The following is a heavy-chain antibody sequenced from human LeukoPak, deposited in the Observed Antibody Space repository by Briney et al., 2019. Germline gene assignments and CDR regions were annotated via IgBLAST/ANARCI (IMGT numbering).Heavy chain of an antibody. CDR1: GYTFSSYG. J-gene: IGHJ4*02. CDR2: ISGSGGST. CDR3: AKRPREETSFDY. V-gene: IGHV3-23*01. Sequence: GGSLRLSCAASGYTFSSYGMHWVRQAPGKGLEWVSTISGSGGSTYYADSVKGRFTISRDNSKNTLYLQMNSLRAGDTAVYYCAKRPREETSFDYWGQGTLVTVSS.